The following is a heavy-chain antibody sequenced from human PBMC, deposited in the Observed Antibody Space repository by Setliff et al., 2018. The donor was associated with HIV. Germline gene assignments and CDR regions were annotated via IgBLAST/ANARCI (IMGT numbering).Heavy chain of an antibody. CDR1: GFSLSTSGVG. D-gene: IGHD3-10*01. J-gene: IGHJ3*02. V-gene: IGHV2-5*02. Sequence: SGPTLVNPTQTLTLTCTFSGFSLSTSGVGVGWIRQPPGKALEWLALIYWDDDKRYSPSLKSRLTITKDTSKNQVVLTMTNMDPVDTATYYCAGLLWFGESPPGAFGIWGQGTMVTVSS. CDR2: IYWDDDK. CDR3: AGLLWFGESPPGAFGI.